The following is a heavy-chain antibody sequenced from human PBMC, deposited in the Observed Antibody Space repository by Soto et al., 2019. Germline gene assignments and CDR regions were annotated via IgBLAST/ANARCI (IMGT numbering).Heavy chain of an antibody. D-gene: IGHD6-19*01. CDR1: GYTFSSYY. V-gene: IGHV1-46*01. CDR3: ARKYSSGWYYFDY. CDR2: INPNGGST. Sequence: ASVKVSCKASGYTFSSYYIHWVRQAPGQGLEWIGIINPNGGSTNYAQNFKGRLTVTRDTSTSTVYMDLSALRSDDTAVYYCARKYSSGWYYFDYWGQGTLVTAPQ. J-gene: IGHJ4*02.